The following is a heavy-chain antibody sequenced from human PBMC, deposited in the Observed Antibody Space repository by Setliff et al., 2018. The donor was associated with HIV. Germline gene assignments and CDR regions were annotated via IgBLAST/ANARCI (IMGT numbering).Heavy chain of an antibody. CDR3: VRGGGEHYDFLSGHYTPWGDF. CDR1: GAPFSCFH. J-gene: IGHJ4*02. D-gene: IGHD3-3*01. CDR2: INHSGST. Sequence: SETLSLTCAVYGAPFSCFHWGWIRQPPGKGLEWIGEINHSGSTNYNPSLNSRVTISVDTSKEWFSLQLTSVTRADTATYYCVRGGGEHYDFLSGHYTPWGDFWGQGTLVTVSS. V-gene: IGHV4-34*01.